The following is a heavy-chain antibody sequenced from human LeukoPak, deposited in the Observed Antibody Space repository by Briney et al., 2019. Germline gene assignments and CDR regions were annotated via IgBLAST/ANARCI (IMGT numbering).Heavy chain of an antibody. Sequence: ASVKVSCKASGYTFTSYGISWVRQAPGQGLEWMGWISAYNGNTNYAQKLQGRVTMTTDTSTSTAYMELSSLRSEDTAVYYCATLRGEQQLVRAFGYWGQGTLVTVSS. V-gene: IGHV1-18*01. D-gene: IGHD6-13*01. CDR3: ATLRGEQQLVRAFGY. CDR1: GYTFTSYG. J-gene: IGHJ4*02. CDR2: ISAYNGNT.